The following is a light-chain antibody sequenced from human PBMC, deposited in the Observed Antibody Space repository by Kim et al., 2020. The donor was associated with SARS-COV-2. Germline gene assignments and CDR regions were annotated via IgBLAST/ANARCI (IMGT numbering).Light chain of an antibody. J-gene: IGLJ3*02. CDR1: RPISHS. CDR2: GKN. CDR3: NSRDNSGDHGV. V-gene: IGLV3-19*01. Sequence: ALGPTVRTTRQADRPISHSASWYQQEPAQAVTLVQSGKNTWPAGIPNRFYASSSGNTASLTVTGAQAEDEADYYCNSRDNSGDHGVFGGGTQLTVL.